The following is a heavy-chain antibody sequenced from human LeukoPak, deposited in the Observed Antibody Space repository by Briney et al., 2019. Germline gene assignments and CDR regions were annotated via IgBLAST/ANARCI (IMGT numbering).Heavy chain of an antibody. Sequence: PSETLSLTCTVSGGSISSSGYYWGWIRQPPGKGLEWVGSISYAGDTYYSPSLKSRVTISIDTSKNQFSLKLSSVTAADTAVYYCASGKGYWGQGTLVTVSS. CDR3: ASGKGY. CDR1: GGSISSSGYY. CDR2: ISYAGDT. J-gene: IGHJ4*02. V-gene: IGHV4-39*07. D-gene: IGHD1-1*01.